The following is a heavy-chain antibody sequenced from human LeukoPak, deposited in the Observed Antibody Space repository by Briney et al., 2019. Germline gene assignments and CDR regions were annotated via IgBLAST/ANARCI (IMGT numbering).Heavy chain of an antibody. CDR2: INSDGSST. V-gene: IGHV3-74*01. Sequence: GGSLRLSCAASGLTFSTYWMHWVRQAPGKGLVWVSRINSDGSSTSYADSVKGRFTISRDYAKNTLYLQMNSLRAEDTAVYYCARGGTISSYYFDYWGQGTLVTVSS. CDR3: ARGGTISSYYFDY. J-gene: IGHJ4*02. D-gene: IGHD6-6*01. CDR1: GLTFSTYW.